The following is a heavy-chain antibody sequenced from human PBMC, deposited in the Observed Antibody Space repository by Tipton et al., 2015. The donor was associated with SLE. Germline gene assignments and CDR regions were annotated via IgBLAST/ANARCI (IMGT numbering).Heavy chain of an antibody. D-gene: IGHD6-13*01. CDR3: ARGYKQQLVHPGDY. CDR2: INWNGGSS. J-gene: IGHJ4*02. Sequence: GSLRLSCAASAFIFDDYGMSWVRQDPGKGLEWVSGINWNGGSSGYADSVKGRFTISRDNAKNSRYLQMNSLRAEDTAVYYCARGYKQQLVHPGDYWGQGTLVTVSS. CDR1: AFIFDDYG. V-gene: IGHV3-20*04.